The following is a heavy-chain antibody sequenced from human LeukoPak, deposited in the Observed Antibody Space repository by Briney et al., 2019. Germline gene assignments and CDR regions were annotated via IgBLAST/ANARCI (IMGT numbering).Heavy chain of an antibody. D-gene: IGHD6-25*01. CDR3: ARDRRAEDTPYNWFDP. CDR2: IKQDGTGE. J-gene: IGHJ5*02. V-gene: IGHV3-7*01. CDR1: GFTLRTYN. Sequence: PGGSLRLSCAAPGFTLRTYNMSWVRQAPGKGREGVANIKQDGTGESYVDSVKGRFTISRDNTKNSLYLQMNSLKVEDTAVYYCARDRRAEDTPYNWFDPWGQGTLVTVSS.